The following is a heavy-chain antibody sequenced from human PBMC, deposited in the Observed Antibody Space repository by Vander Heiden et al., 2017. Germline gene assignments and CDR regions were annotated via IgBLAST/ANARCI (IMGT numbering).Heavy chain of an antibody. J-gene: IGHJ3*01. D-gene: IGHD3-10*01. Sequence: QVQPVESGGGVVQPGRSLRLCCAASGFTFHTYAMHWYRQAPGKRTEWLAVISVDGSNKYCADSVKGRFTILRDNSKNTLYLQMNSLMPDDTAVYYCAKDSLSGGVRGVDAFDVWGQGTMVTVSS. CDR2: ISVDGSNK. V-gene: IGHV3-30*18. CDR1: GFTFHTYA. CDR3: AKDSLSGGVRGVDAFDV.